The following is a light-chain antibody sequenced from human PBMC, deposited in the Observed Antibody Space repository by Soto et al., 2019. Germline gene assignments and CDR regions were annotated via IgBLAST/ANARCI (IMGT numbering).Light chain of an antibody. CDR1: QSIGSW. J-gene: IGKJ1*01. CDR3: QQYSSYSAWT. Sequence: DTQMTQSPSTLSASVGDRVTITCRASQSIGSWLAWYQQKPGKAPKLLIYKTSILESGVPSRFSGSGSGTEFTLTIRSLQPDDIATYYCQQYSSYSAWTFGEGTKVDI. CDR2: KTS. V-gene: IGKV1-5*03.